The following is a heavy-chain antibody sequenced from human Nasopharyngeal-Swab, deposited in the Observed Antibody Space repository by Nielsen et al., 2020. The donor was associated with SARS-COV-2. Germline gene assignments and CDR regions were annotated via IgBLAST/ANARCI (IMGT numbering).Heavy chain of an antibody. J-gene: IGHJ5*02. D-gene: IGHD3/OR15-3a*01. CDR2: ISAYNGNT. V-gene: IGHV1-18*01. Sequence: WERQAPGQGLEWMGWISAYNGNTNYAQKLQGRVTMTTDTSTSTAYMELRSLRSDATAVYYCARGPDFRGNWIDPWGQGTLVTVSS. CDR3: ARGPDFRGNWIDP.